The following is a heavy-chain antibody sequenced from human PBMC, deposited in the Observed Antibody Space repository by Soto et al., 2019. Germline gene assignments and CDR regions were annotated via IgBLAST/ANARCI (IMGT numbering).Heavy chain of an antibody. V-gene: IGHV1-69*01. CDR3: ARYLCSGGSCYSGVYYYGMDV. J-gene: IGHJ6*02. CDR2: IIPIFGTA. CDR1: GGTFSSYA. D-gene: IGHD2-15*01. Sequence: SVKVSCKASGGTFSSYAISWVRQAPGQGLEWMGGIIPIFGTANYAQKFQGRVTITADESTSTAYMGLSSLRSEDTAVYYCARYLCSGGSCYSGVYYYGMDVWGQGTTVTV.